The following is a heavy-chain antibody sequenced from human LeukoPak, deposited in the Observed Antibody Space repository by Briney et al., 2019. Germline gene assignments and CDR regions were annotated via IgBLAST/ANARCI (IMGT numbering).Heavy chain of an antibody. CDR1: GDTFTAHY. V-gene: IGHV1-2*02. CDR3: ARGFTIFGVVFIVDRIYYFDY. Sequence: GASVSLSCTASGDTFTAHYIHWVRQAPGQGLEWVGWINPNSGGTNYAHKFHGRVTMSRDTSISTAYMELNRLRSDDTAVYYCARGFTIFGVVFIVDRIYYFDYWGQGALVTVSS. CDR2: INPNSGGT. D-gene: IGHD3-3*01. J-gene: IGHJ4*02.